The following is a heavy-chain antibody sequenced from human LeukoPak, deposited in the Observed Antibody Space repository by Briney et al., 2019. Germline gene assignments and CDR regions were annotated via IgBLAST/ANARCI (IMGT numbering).Heavy chain of an antibody. CDR3: ARRTWGYRGSYYDFDY. CDR1: GYSFTSYW. CDR2: IYPGDSDT. V-gene: IGHV5-51*01. D-gene: IGHD1-26*01. J-gene: IGHJ4*02. Sequence: GESLKISCKGSGYSFTSYWIGWVRQMPGKGLEWMGIIYPGDSDTRYSPSFQGQVTISADKSISTAYLQWSSLKASDTAMYYCARRTWGYRGSYYDFDYWGQGTLVTVSS.